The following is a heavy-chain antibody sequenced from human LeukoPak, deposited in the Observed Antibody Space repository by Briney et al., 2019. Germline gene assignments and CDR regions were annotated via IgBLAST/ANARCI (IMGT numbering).Heavy chain of an antibody. J-gene: IGHJ4*02. V-gene: IGHV1-8*01. Sequence: ASVKVFCKASGYTFTSYDINWVRQATGQGLEWMGWMNPNSGNTGYAQKFQGRVTMTRNTSISTAYMELSSLRSEDTAVYYCARDLMTTVTTGYWGQGTLVTVSS. CDR2: MNPNSGNT. D-gene: IGHD4-17*01. CDR1: GYTFTSYD. CDR3: ARDLMTTVTTGY.